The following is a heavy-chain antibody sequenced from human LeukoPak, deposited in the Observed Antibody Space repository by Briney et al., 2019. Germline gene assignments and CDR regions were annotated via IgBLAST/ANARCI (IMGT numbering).Heavy chain of an antibody. Sequence: GASVKVSCKASGYTFTGYYMHWVRQAPGQGLEWMGWINPNSGGTNYAQKFQGRVTMTRNTSISTAYMELSSLRSEDTAVYYCARGPRYYDSPTSDYWGQGTLVTVSS. CDR2: INPNSGGT. CDR3: ARGPRYYDSPTSDY. CDR1: GYTFTGYY. D-gene: IGHD3-3*01. V-gene: IGHV1-2*02. J-gene: IGHJ4*02.